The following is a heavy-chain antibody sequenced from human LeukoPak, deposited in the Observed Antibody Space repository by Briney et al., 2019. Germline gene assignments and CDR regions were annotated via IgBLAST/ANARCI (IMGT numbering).Heavy chain of an antibody. J-gene: IGHJ6*02. CDR3: ARDHIVVVPAAIGVYYYYGMDV. CDR1: GGSISSYY. Sequence: SETLSLTCTVSGGSISSYYWSWIRQPPGKGLEWIGYIYYSGSTNYNPSLKSRVTISVDTSKNQFSLKLSSVTAADTAVYYCARDHIVVVPAAIGVYYYYGMDVWGQGTTVTVPS. V-gene: IGHV4-59*01. CDR2: IYYSGST. D-gene: IGHD2-2*02.